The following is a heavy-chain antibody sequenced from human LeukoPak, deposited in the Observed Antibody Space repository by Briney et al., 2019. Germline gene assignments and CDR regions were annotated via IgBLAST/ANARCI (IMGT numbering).Heavy chain of an antibody. Sequence: GGSLRLSCSASGFSFSDYDMNWVRQAPGKGLEWVSAISGRSSHIYYGESVKGRFTISRDNAKNSLYLQMDSLGVEDTAVYYCGRAFPPLRTSSAGDLWGQGTLVIVSS. J-gene: IGHJ1*01. D-gene: IGHD3-16*01. V-gene: IGHV3-21*01. CDR2: ISGRSSHI. CDR3: GRAFPPLRTSSAGDL. CDR1: GFSFSDYD.